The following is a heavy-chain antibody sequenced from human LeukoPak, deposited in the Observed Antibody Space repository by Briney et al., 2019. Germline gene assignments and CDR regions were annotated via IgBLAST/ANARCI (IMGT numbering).Heavy chain of an antibody. V-gene: IGHV3-21*01. CDR3: ARDYYDSSGNWFDP. Sequence: GGSLRLSCAASGFTFSSYSMNWVRQAPGKGLEWVSSISSSSSYIHYADSVKGRFTISRDNAKNSLYLQMNSLRAEDTAVYYCARDYYDSSGNWFDPWGQGTLVTVSS. J-gene: IGHJ5*02. D-gene: IGHD3-22*01. CDR2: ISSSSSYI. CDR1: GFTFSSYS.